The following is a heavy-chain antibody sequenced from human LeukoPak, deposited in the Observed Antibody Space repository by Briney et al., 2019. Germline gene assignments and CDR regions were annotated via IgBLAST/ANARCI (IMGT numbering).Heavy chain of an antibody. V-gene: IGHV1-2*02. CDR3: ARASMTYYYYMDV. D-gene: IGHD2/OR15-2a*01. Sequence: ASVKVSCKASGGTFSSYAISWVRQAPGQGLEWMGWINPNSGGTNYAQKFQGRVTMTRDTSISTAYMELSRLRSDDTAVYYCARASMTYYYYMDVWGKGTTVTISS. CDR1: GGTFSSYA. CDR2: INPNSGGT. J-gene: IGHJ6*03.